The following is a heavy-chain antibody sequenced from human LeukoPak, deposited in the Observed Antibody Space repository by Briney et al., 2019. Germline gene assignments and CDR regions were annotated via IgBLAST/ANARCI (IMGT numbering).Heavy chain of an antibody. CDR3: ARHRDMEPTRRSWFDS. CDR2: ISYDRTKK. D-gene: IGHD1-14*01. J-gene: IGHJ5*01. Sequence: GWSLRLSCTASVFTFSNFSINWVRQAPAKGLEGVATISYDRTKKYHADSVKDRFTISRNNSNNTLYLEVSSLRADDTGVYFCARHRDMEPTRRSWFDSWGQGTLVTVSS. V-gene: IGHV3-30-3*01. CDR1: VFTFSNFS.